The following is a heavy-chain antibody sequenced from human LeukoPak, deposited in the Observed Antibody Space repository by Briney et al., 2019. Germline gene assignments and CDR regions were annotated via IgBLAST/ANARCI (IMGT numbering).Heavy chain of an antibody. V-gene: IGHV1-69*10. CDR1: GGAFSKYA. CDR2: ITPTYGLV. Sequence: ASVKVSCKASGGAFSKYAISWVRQAPGQGLEWMGGITPTYGLVHYAQKLQGRVTMTTDTSTSTAYMELRSLRSDDTAVYYCARVETPDAFDIWGQGTMVTVSS. CDR3: ARVETPDAFDI. J-gene: IGHJ3*02.